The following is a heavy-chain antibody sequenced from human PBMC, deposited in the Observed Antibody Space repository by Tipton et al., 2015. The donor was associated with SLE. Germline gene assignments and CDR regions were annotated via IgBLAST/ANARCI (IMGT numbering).Heavy chain of an antibody. CDR2: IYYSGST. V-gene: IGHV4-59*08. J-gene: IGHJ4*02. CDR3: ARHRMMDSSSWAYYFDY. Sequence: TLSLTCTVSGGSISSYRWSWIRQPPGKGLEWIGYIYYSGSTNYNPSLKSRVTMSIDTSKNQFSLRLRSVTAAGTAVYYCARHRMMDSSSWAYYFDYWGQGTLVTVSS. D-gene: IGHD6-13*01. CDR1: GGSISSYR.